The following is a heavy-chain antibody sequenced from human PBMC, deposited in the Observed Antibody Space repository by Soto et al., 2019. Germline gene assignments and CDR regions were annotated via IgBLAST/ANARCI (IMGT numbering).Heavy chain of an antibody. D-gene: IGHD6-19*01. CDR2: SSPRGDTI. CDR3: AKGPHTNVGWPYYFES. Sequence: GGSLRLSCVASGFSLANYPMNWVRQTPGKGLEWISYSSPRGDTIYYADSVEGRFTISRDNARNSLSLHMSSLRDEDSALYYCAKGPHTNVGWPYYFESWGQGGPGTAPQ. J-gene: IGHJ4*02. V-gene: IGHV3-48*02. CDR1: GFSLANYP.